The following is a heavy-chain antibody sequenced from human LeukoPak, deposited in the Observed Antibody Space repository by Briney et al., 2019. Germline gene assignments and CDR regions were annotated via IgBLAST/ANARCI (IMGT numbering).Heavy chain of an antibody. CDR1: GGSISSYY. V-gene: IGHV4-59*01. Sequence: SETLSLTCTVSGGSISSYYSSWIRQPPGKGLERIGYIYYSGSTNYNPSLKSRVTISVDTSKNQFSLKLSSVTAADTAVYYCARSTPPFYYFDYWGQGTLLSVSS. D-gene: IGHD2-15*01. J-gene: IGHJ4*02. CDR2: IYYSGST. CDR3: ARSTPPFYYFDY.